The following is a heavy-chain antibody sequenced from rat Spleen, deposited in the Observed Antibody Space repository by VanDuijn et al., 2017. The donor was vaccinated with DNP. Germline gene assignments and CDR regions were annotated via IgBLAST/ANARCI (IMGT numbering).Heavy chain of an antibody. V-gene: IGHV5-22*01. CDR3: ARIYYGGYTLFDY. Sequence: EVQLVESGGGLVQPGRSLKLSCAASGFSINDYNMAWVRQAPKKGLEWVASISYEGSSTYYGDSVKGRFTIARDNAKSTLYLQMNSLRSEDTATYYCARIYYGGYTLFDYWGQGVMVTVSS. CDR2: ISYEGSST. J-gene: IGHJ2*01. CDR1: GFSINDYN. D-gene: IGHD1-11*01.